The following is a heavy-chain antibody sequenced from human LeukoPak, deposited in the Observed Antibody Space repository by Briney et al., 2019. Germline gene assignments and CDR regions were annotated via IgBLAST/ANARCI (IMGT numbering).Heavy chain of an antibody. CDR1: GFTFSSYG. D-gene: IGHD6-6*01. J-gene: IGHJ5*02. CDR2: IRYDGTEK. Sequence: GGSLRLSCAASGFTFSSYGMHWVRQAPGKGLEWVAFIRYDGTEKYYADSVKGRFTISRDNSKNTLHLQMSSQRPEDTAVYYCARVGIAARPHWFDPWGQGTLVTVSS. CDR3: ARVGIAARPHWFDP. V-gene: IGHV3-30*02.